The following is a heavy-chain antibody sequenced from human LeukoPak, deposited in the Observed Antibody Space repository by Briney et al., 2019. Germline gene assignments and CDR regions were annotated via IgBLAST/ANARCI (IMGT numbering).Heavy chain of an antibody. Sequence: SETLSLTCTVSGGSISGSNYYWAWIRQPPGKGLEWIGSIYYSGNTYCNPSLKSRLTISVDTSKNQYSLNLSSVTAADTAVYYCARSIVGSTDCWGQGTLVTVSS. CDR2: IYYSGNT. CDR1: GGSISGSNYY. CDR3: ARSIVGSTDC. J-gene: IGHJ4*02. V-gene: IGHV4-39*01. D-gene: IGHD1-26*01.